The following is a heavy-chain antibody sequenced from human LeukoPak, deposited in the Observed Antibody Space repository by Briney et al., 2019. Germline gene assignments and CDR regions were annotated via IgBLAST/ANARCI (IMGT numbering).Heavy chain of an antibody. V-gene: IGHV4-61*02. CDR3: ARSDGYGLVGI. J-gene: IGHJ3*02. CDR1: GGSISSESYY. Sequence: SETLSLTCTVSGGSISSESYYWSWIRQPAGKALEWIGRINTSGNINYNPSLKSRVTLSVDTSNNQFSLKLSSLTAADTAVYYCARSDGYGLVGIWGQGTMVTVSS. D-gene: IGHD3-10*01. CDR2: INTSGNI.